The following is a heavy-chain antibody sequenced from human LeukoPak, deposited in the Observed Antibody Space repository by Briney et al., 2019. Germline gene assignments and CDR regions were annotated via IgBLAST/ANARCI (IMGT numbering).Heavy chain of an antibody. Sequence: GGSLRLSCAASGFTFSAFDMHWVRQVTGKRLEWVSGIDTAGATYYPGSVKGRFTISRENAKNSLFLQMNSLTAEDTAVYYCARDGSGSDFSLDYWGQGTLVTVSS. D-gene: IGHD3-10*01. CDR2: IDTAGAT. CDR1: GFTFSAFD. V-gene: IGHV3-13*01. CDR3: ARDGSGSDFSLDY. J-gene: IGHJ4*02.